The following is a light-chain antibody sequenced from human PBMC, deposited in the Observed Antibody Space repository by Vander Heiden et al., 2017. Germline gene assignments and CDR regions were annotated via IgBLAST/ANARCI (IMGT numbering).Light chain of an antibody. Sequence: QSVLTQPPSASGNPGQTVTISCYGSRYNIGSYTVNWYQQVPGTAPRLLIFKTNQRPSGVPDRFFGSKSGASASLAISGLQSGDEATYYCAAWDDNLSCVLFGGGTKMSVL. CDR2: KTN. CDR3: AAWDDNLSCVL. V-gene: IGLV1-44*01. J-gene: IGLJ2*01. CDR1: RYNIGSYT.